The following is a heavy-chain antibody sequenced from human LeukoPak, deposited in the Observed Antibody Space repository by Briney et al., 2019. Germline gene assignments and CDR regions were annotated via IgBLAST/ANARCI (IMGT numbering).Heavy chain of an antibody. Sequence: ASVKVSCKASGYTFTGYYMHWVRQAPGQGLEWMGWINPNSGGTNYAQKSQGRVTMTRDTSINTAYMELSRLRSDDTAVYYCARDKQLGGAHYYYCYVDYWGKGTTVTVSS. CDR2: INPNSGGT. CDR1: GYTFTGYY. V-gene: IGHV1-2*02. CDR3: ARDKQLGGAHYYYCYVDY. D-gene: IGHD1-1*01. J-gene: IGHJ6*03.